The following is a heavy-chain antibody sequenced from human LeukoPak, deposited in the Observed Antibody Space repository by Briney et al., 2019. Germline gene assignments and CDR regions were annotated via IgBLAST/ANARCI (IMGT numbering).Heavy chain of an antibody. J-gene: IGHJ4*02. V-gene: IGHV4-61*02. CDR2: IYTSGST. D-gene: IGHD3-22*01. CDR3: ARDPELYYYDSSGYIDY. CDR1: GGSISSGSYY. Sequence: PSQTQSLTCTAPGGSISSGSYYWSWIRQPAGKGLEWIGRIYTSGSTNYNPSLKSRVTISVDTSKNQFSLKLSSVTAADTAVYYCARDPELYYYDSSGYIDYWGQGTLVTVSS.